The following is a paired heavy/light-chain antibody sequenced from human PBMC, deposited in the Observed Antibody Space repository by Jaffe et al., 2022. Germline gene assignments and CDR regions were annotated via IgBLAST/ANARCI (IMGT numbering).Light chain of an antibody. CDR2: AVS. V-gene: IGLV2-8*01. J-gene: IGLJ3*02. Sequence: QSALTQPPSASGSPGQSVTISCTGTSSAIANYNYVSWYQQHPGKAPKLMIYAVSKRPSGVPDRFSGSKSGNTASLTVSGLQAEDEADYYCSSYAGSDNLVFGGGTKLTVL. CDR3: SSYAGSDNLV. CDR1: SSAIANYNY.
Heavy chain of an antibody. J-gene: IGHJ6*03. D-gene: IGHD6-13*01. CDR2: IGGFADRP. CDR3: AKAWGDSWQPYHYYMDV. CDR1: GFTFNNYA. V-gene: IGHV3-23*01. Sequence: EVQLLESGGGLVQPGGSLRLSCAASGFTFNNYAMTWVRQAPGKGLQWVSGIGGFADRPYYADSVKGRFTISRDNSKNTLYLQMDSLRAEDTAVYYCAKAWGDSWQPYHYYMDVWGKGTTVTVSS.